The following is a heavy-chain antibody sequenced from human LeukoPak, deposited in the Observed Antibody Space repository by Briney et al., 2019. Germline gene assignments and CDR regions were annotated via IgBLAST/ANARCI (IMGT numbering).Heavy chain of an antibody. V-gene: IGHV3-73*01. CDR3: TSRKDIVVVVAAPPHSSRDDY. J-gene: IGHJ4*02. Sequence: GGSLRLSCAASGFTFSGSAMHWVRQASGKGLEWVGRIRSKANSYATAYAASVKGRFTISRDDSKNTAYLQMNSLKIEDTAVYYCTSRKDIVVVVAAPPHSSRDDYWGQGTLVTVSS. CDR2: IRSKANSYAT. D-gene: IGHD2-15*01. CDR1: GFTFSGSA.